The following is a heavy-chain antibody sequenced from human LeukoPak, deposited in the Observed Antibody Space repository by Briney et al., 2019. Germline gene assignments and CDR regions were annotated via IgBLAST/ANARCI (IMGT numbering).Heavy chain of an antibody. D-gene: IGHD2-2*01. CDR1: GFTFSSYG. J-gene: IGHJ3*02. V-gene: IGHV3-33*01. CDR2: IWYDGSNK. CDR3: ARGSPPPGDIVVVPAAGYAFDI. Sequence: GGSLRLSCAASGFTFSSYGMHWVRQAPGKGLEWVAVIWYDGSNKYYADSVKGRFTISRDNSKNTLYLQMNSLRAEDTAVYYCARGSPPPGDIVVVPAAGYAFDIWGQGTMVTVSS.